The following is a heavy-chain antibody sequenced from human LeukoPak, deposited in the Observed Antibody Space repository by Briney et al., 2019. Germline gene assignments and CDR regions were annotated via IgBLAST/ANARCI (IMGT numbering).Heavy chain of an antibody. CDR2: IYYSGST. V-gene: IGHV4-59*01. CDR1: GGSISSYY. J-gene: IGHJ4*02. D-gene: IGHD3-22*01. CDR3: AREYYYDSSGYYFFDY. Sequence: SETLSLTCTVSGGSISSYYWSWIRQPPGKGLEWIGYIYYSGSTNYNPSLKSRVTISVDTPKNQFSLKLSSVTAADTAVYYCAREYYYDSSGYYFFDYWGQGTLVTVSS.